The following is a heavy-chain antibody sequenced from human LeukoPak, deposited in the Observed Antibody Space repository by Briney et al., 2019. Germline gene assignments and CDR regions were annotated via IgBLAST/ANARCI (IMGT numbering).Heavy chain of an antibody. CDR2: VNPTDGGT. V-gene: IGHV1-2*02. D-gene: IGHD6-13*01. Sequence: ASVKVSCKASGYTFTGYYIHWVRQAPGQGLEWMGWVNPTDGGTNYAQKFQGRVTMTWDTSITTAYMELSSLTSDDTAVYYCARDLDSSWTGYFQPWGQGTLVTVSS. CDR3: ARDLDSSWTGYFQP. CDR1: GYTFTGYY. J-gene: IGHJ1*01.